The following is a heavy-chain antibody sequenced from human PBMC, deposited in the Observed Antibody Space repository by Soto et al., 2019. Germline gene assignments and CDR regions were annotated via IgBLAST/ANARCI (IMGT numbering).Heavy chain of an antibody. CDR2: IIPILGIA. D-gene: IGHD4-4*01. CDR3: ARVEGDTVTYYFDY. J-gene: IGHJ4*02. Sequence: QVQLVQSGAEVKKPGSSVEVSCKASGGTFSSYTISWVRQAPGQGLEWMGRIIPILGIANYAQKFQGRVTITADKSTSTAYMELSSLRSEDTAVYYCARVEGDTVTYYFDYWGQGTLVTVSS. V-gene: IGHV1-69*02. CDR1: GGTFSSYT.